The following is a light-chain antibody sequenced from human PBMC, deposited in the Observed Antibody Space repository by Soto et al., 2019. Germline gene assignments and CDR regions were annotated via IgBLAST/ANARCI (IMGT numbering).Light chain of an antibody. V-gene: IGKV3-15*01. Sequence: EIVMTQSRATLSVSPGERATLSCRASQSVSSNLAWYQQKPGQAPRLLIYGASTRATGIPARFSGSGSGTEFTLTISSLQSEDFAVYYCQQYNNWPLTFGGGTKVEIQ. CDR3: QQYNNWPLT. CDR1: QSVSSN. J-gene: IGKJ4*01. CDR2: GAS.